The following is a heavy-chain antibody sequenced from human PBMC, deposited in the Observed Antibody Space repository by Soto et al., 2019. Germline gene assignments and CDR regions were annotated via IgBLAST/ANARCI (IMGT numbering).Heavy chain of an antibody. J-gene: IGHJ4*02. CDR3: ARDLNTGYIDY. D-gene: IGHD5-12*01. CDR1: RFTFGRSG. V-gene: IGHV3-33*01. Sequence: QVQMVESGGGVVQPGTSLRLSCVASRFTFGRSGMHWVRQAPGGALEWVAIIWFDGSKKYYADSVKGRLTVSRDNSKNTLYLQMDSLRGDDTAVYYCARDLNTGYIDYWGQGTLVTVSS. CDR2: IWFDGSKK.